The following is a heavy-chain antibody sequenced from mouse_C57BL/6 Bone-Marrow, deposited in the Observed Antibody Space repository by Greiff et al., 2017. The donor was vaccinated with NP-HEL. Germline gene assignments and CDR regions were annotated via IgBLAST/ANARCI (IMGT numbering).Heavy chain of an antibody. CDR3: ASGHITTLVAPY. CDR2: IDPEDGET. D-gene: IGHD1-1*01. J-gene: IGHJ2*01. V-gene: IGHV14-2*01. Sequence: EVQLQQSGAELVKPGASVKLSCTASGFNFKDYYMHWVKQRTEQGLEWIGRIDPEDGETKYAPKFQGKATITADTASNTAYLQLSSLTSEDTAVYYCASGHITTLVAPYWGQGTTLTVSS. CDR1: GFNFKDYY.